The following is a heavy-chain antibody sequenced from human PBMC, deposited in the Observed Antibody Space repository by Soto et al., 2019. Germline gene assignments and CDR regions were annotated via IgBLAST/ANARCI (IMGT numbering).Heavy chain of an antibody. CDR3: ARATAAAAPHWFDP. CDR1: GFTFSSYW. D-gene: IGHD6-13*01. V-gene: IGHV3-7*03. CDR2: IKQDGSEK. Sequence: GGSLRLSCAASGFTFSSYWMSWVRQAPGKGLEWVANIKQDGSEKYYVDSVKGRFTISRDNAKNSLYLQMNSLRAEDTDVYYCARATAAAAPHWFDPCGQGTMVTVS. J-gene: IGHJ5*02.